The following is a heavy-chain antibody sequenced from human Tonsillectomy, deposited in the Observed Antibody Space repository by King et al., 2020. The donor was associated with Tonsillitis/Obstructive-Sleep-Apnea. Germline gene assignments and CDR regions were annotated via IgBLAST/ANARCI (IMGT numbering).Heavy chain of an antibody. D-gene: IGHD2-21*02. CDR1: GGSISSYY. V-gene: IGHV4-59*01. CDR2: IDYSGFT. CDR3: ARDPVLGTGDSYCDS. Sequence: VQLQESGPGLVKPSETLSLSCTVSGGSISSYYWSWNRQPPGKGLEWIGYIDYSGFTNCNPSLKSRVTISVETSKNQFSLKLSSVTAADTAVYYFARDPVLGTGDSYCDSWGQGTLVTVSS. J-gene: IGHJ4*02.